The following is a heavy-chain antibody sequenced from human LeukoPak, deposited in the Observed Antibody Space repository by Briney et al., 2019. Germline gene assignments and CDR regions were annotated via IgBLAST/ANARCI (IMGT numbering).Heavy chain of an antibody. V-gene: IGHV4-34*01. CDR2: INHSGST. CDR1: GGSFSAYY. Sequence: SETLSLTCAVYGGSFSAYYWSWIRQPPGKGLEWIGEINHSGSTNYNPSLKSRVTISVDTSKNQFSLKLSSVTAADTAVYYCARSPNWVGATRGGFDYWGQGTLVTVSS. CDR3: ARSPNWVGATRGGFDY. D-gene: IGHD1-26*01. J-gene: IGHJ4*02.